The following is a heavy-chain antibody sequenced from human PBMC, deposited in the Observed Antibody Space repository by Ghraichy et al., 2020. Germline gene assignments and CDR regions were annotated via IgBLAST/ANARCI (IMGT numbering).Heavy chain of an antibody. CDR1: GFTFSSYG. V-gene: IGHV3-30*02. J-gene: IGHJ4*02. Sequence: GGSLRLSCAASGFTFSSYGMHWVRQAPGKGLEWVAFIRYDGSNKYYADSVKGRFTISRDNSKNTLYLQMNSLRAEDTAVYYCATMESHYDILTGHAPTPDYWGQGTLVTVSS. CDR2: IRYDGSNK. D-gene: IGHD3-9*01. CDR3: ATMESHYDILTGHAPTPDY.